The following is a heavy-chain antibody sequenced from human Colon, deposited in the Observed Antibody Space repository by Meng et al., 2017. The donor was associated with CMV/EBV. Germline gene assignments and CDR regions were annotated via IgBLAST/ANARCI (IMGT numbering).Heavy chain of an antibody. D-gene: IGHD1-14*01. CDR2: IFSNGNT. V-gene: IGHV3-66*01. J-gene: IGHJ4*02. CDR3: ADFENGPGY. Sequence: LVESGGGLGQPGGSLRLSCAVSAFNVSGGYMSRVRQAPGKGLEWVSSIFSNGNTYYADSVKGRFTISRDDSKNILFLQMNTLRAEDTAVYSCADFENGPGYWGQGTLVTVSS. CDR1: AFNVSGGY.